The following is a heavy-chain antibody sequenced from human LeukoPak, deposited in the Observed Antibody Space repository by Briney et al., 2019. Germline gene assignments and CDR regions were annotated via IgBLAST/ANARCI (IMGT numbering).Heavy chain of an antibody. D-gene: IGHD3-16*01. Sequence: SETLSLTCTVSGGSIGRSGYYWSWIRQHPGRGLEWIGFIYYSGTTYHNPSLRSRVTMSIDTSKNQFSLKLSSVTAADTAVYYCARDHMIEPYGMDVWGQGTTVTVSS. J-gene: IGHJ6*02. CDR1: GGSIGRSGYY. CDR2: IYYSGTT. V-gene: IGHV4-31*03. CDR3: ARDHMIEPYGMDV.